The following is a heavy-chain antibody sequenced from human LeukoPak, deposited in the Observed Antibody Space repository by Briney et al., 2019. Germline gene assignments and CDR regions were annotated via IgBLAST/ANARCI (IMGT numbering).Heavy chain of an antibody. Sequence: SQTLSLTCTVAGGSISSGDYYWSWIRQPPGKGLECIGYVYFSGSTYYNPSLKSRVTISVDTSKNQFSLKLSSVTAADTAVYYCARMYYYGSGSLDYWGQGTLVTVSS. CDR2: VYFSGST. V-gene: IGHV4-30-4*01. CDR3: ARMYYYGSGSLDY. CDR1: GGSISSGDYY. D-gene: IGHD3-10*01. J-gene: IGHJ4*02.